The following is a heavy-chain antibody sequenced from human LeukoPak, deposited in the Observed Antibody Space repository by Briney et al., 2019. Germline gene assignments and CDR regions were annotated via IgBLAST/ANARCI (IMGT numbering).Heavy chain of an antibody. CDR2: IYYSGST. CDR3: ARRGYSGSLDY. Sequence: SETLSLTCTVSGGSISSYYWSWIRQPPGKGLEWIGYIYYSGSTNYNPSLKSRVTISVDTSKNQFSLKLSSVTAAGTAVYYCARRGYSGSLDYWGQGTLVTVSS. V-gene: IGHV4-59*01. D-gene: IGHD5-12*01. CDR1: GGSISSYY. J-gene: IGHJ4*02.